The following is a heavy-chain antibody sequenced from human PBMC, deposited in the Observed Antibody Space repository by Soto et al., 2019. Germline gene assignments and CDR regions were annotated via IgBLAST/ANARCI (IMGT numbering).Heavy chain of an antibody. CDR1: GFTFTNAW. V-gene: IGHV3-15*01. Sequence: EVQLVESGGGLVKPGGSLRLSCAASGFTFTNAWMSWVRPAPGKGLEWVGRIKSKTDSETTDYAPPVEGRFTISRDDSDNTLYLHMNSLTIEDTAVYYCTTEGYSSYFDYWGQGTLVTVSS. J-gene: IGHJ4*02. D-gene: IGHD4-4*01. CDR3: TTEGYSSYFDY. CDR2: IKSKTDSETT.